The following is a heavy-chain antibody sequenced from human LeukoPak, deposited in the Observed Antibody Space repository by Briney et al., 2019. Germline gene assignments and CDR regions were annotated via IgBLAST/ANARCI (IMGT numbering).Heavy chain of an antibody. CDR3: ARDPGAAMVPRHSFDY. Sequence: PGGSLRLSCAASGFTFSSYSMNWVRQAPGKGLEWVSYISSSSSTIYYADSVKGRFTISRDNAKNSLYLQMNSLRAEDTAVYYCARDPGAAMVPRHSFDYWGQGTLVTVSS. CDR2: ISSSSSTI. J-gene: IGHJ4*02. V-gene: IGHV3-48*04. D-gene: IGHD5-18*01. CDR1: GFTFSSYS.